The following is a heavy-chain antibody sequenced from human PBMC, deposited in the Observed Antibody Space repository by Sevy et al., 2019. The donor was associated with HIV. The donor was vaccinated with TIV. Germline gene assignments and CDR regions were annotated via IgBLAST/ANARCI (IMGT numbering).Heavy chain of an antibody. V-gene: IGHV3-23*01. CDR3: ATHPPSTTLYYYYYGMDV. J-gene: IGHJ6*02. Sequence: GGSLRLSCAASGFTFSSYAMSWVRQAPGKGLEWVSAISGSGGSTYYADSVKGRFTISRDNSKNTLYLQMNSLRAEDTAVYYCATHPPSTTLYYYYYGMDVWDQGTTVTVSS. D-gene: IGHD4-17*01. CDR2: ISGSGGST. CDR1: GFTFSSYA.